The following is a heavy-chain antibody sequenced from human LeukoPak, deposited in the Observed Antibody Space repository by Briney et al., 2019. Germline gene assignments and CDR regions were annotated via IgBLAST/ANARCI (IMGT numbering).Heavy chain of an antibody. Sequence: PGGSLRLSCAASGFTFSSYWMSWVRQAPGKGLEWVANIKQDGSEKYYVDSVKGRFTISRDNAKNSLYLQMNSLRAEDTAVYYCARDGWGYCSSTSCYMDYGMDVWAKGPRSPSP. J-gene: IGHJ6*02. CDR1: GFTFSSYW. CDR2: IKQDGSEK. D-gene: IGHD2-2*02. CDR3: ARDGWGYCSSTSCYMDYGMDV. V-gene: IGHV3-7*01.